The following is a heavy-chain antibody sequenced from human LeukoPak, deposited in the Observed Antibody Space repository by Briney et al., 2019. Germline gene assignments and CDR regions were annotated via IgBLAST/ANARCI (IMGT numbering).Heavy chain of an antibody. CDR2: IYYSGST. Sequence: SETLSLTCTVSGGSISSSSYYWGWIRQPPGKGLEWIGSIYYSGSTYYNPSLKSRVTISVDTSKNQFSLKLSSVTAADTAVYYCARGQDYGIHRTIDYWGQGTLVTVSS. V-gene: IGHV4-39*07. CDR3: ARGQDYGIHRTIDY. J-gene: IGHJ4*02. CDR1: GGSISSSSYY. D-gene: IGHD4/OR15-4a*01.